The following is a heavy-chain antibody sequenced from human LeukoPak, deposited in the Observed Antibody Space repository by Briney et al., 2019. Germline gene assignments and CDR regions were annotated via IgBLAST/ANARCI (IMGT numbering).Heavy chain of an antibody. J-gene: IGHJ4*02. CDR3: ARLPSLWFGELLSYFDY. D-gene: IGHD3-10*01. V-gene: IGHV4-30-4*01. CDR2: IYYSGST. Sequence: PSETLSLTCTVSGGSISSGDYYWSWIRQPPGKGLEWIAYIYYSGSTYYNPSLKSRLTISVDTSRNQFSLKLSSVTAADTAVYYCARLPSLWFGELLSYFDYWGQGTLVTVSS. CDR1: GGSISSGDYY.